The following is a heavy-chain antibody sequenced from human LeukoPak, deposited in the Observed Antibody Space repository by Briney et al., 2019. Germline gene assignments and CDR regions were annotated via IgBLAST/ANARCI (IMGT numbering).Heavy chain of an antibody. Sequence: ASVKVSCKASGYTFTGYYMHCVRQAPGQGLEWMGRINPNSGGTNYAQKFQGRVTMTRDTSISTAYMELSRLRSDDTAVYYCARDWRDDYGDYADYWGQGTLVTVSS. CDR3: ARDWRDDYGDYADY. D-gene: IGHD4-17*01. CDR2: INPNSGGT. CDR1: GYTFTGYY. J-gene: IGHJ4*02. V-gene: IGHV1-2*06.